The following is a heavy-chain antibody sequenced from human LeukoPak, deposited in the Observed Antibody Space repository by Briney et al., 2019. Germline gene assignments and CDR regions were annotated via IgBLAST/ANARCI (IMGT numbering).Heavy chain of an antibody. Sequence: SETLSLTCAVYGGSFSGYYWSWIRQPPGKGLEWIGEINHSGSTNYNPSLKSRVTISVDTSKNQFSLKLSSVTAADTAVYYCARGGSHCSGTSCYLPTRYYYYYYMDVWGKGTTVTVSS. J-gene: IGHJ6*03. V-gene: IGHV4-34*01. D-gene: IGHD2-2*01. CDR2: INHSGST. CDR3: ARGGSHCSGTSCYLPTRYYYYYYMDV. CDR1: GGSFSGYY.